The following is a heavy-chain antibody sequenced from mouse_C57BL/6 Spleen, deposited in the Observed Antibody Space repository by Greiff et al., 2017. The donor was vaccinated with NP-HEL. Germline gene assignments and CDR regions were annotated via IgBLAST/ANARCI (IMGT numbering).Heavy chain of an antibody. J-gene: IGHJ4*01. D-gene: IGHD2-4*01. V-gene: IGHV1-82*01. CDR3: ERSGDYDYDEVYAMDY. Sequence: VQLQQSGPELVKPGASVKISCKASGYAFSSSWMNWVKQRPGKGLEWIGRIYPGDGATNYNGKFKGKATLTADKSSSTAYMQLSSLTSEDSAVYICERSGDYDYDEVYAMDYWGQGTSVTVSS. CDR2: IYPGDGAT. CDR1: GYAFSSSW.